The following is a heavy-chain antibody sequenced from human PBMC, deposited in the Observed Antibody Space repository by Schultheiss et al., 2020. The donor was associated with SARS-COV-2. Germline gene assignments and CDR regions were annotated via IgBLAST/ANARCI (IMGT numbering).Heavy chain of an antibody. CDR1: GFTFSNND. Sequence: GGSLRLSCAVSGFTFSNNDMHWVRQGTGKGLEWVSGIGTGGDTNQPSSVKGSVTLTRENAKNTRYLQMNSLRAEDTDVYYCARGPSQYSSHFDYWGQGTLVTVSS. CDR2: IGTGGDT. CDR3: ARGPSQYSSHFDY. V-gene: IGHV3-13*01. D-gene: IGHD6-6*01. J-gene: IGHJ4*02.